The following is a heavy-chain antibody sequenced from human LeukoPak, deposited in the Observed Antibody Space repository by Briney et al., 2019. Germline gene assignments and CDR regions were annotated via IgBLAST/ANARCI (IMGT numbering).Heavy chain of an antibody. V-gene: IGHV3-15*01. Sequence: GGSLRLSCAASAFTFSNAWMSWVRQAPGKGLEWVVRIRSKTDGGTTDYAAPVKGRFTISRDDSKNMLYLQMNSLKTEDTAVYYCTTTTYYYDSSGQSLDYWGQGTLVTVSS. J-gene: IGHJ4*02. CDR2: IRSKTDGGTT. CDR3: TTTTYYYDSSGQSLDY. D-gene: IGHD3-22*01. CDR1: AFTFSNAW.